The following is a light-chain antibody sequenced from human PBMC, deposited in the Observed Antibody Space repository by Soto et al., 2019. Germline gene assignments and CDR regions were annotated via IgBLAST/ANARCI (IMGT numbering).Light chain of an antibody. CDR1: SFDVGGYNY. CDR3: SAYAGSPYLYV. J-gene: IGLJ1*01. V-gene: IGLV2-8*01. CDR2: EVS. Sequence: QYVLTQPPSASGSPGQSVTISCTGTSFDVGGYNYVSWYQQHPGKAPQVLMYEVSKRPSGVPARFSGSKSGNTASLTVSGLQAEDEADYYCSAYAGSPYLYVFGSGTKVTVL.